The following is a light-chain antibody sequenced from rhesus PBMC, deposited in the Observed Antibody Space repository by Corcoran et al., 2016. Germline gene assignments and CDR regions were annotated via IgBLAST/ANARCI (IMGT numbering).Light chain of an antibody. Sequence: DIVMTQSPDSLAVSLAERVTINCKSSQSLLYSSNNKNYLAWYQQKPGKATKLLSYGASTRESGVPTRVSGSGSGTDFTLTISGLQAEDGAVYYCQQYYSSPHSFGQGTKVEIK. CDR1: QSLLYSSNNKNY. CDR2: GAS. CDR3: QQYYSSPHS. J-gene: IGKJ2*01. V-gene: IGKV4-1*01.